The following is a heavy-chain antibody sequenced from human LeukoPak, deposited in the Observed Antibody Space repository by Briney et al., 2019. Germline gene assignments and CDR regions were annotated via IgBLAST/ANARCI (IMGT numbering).Heavy chain of an antibody. CDR3: AKDTRGDGYNSRFDY. V-gene: IGHV3-43*02. J-gene: IGHJ4*02. CDR2: ISGDGGST. Sequence: GGSLRLSCAASGFAFDDYAMHWVRQAPGTGLEWVSLISGDGGSTYYADSVKGRFTISRDNSKNSLYLQMNSLRTEDTALHYCAKDTRGDGYNSRFDYWGQGTPVTVSP. D-gene: IGHD5-24*01. CDR1: GFAFDDYA.